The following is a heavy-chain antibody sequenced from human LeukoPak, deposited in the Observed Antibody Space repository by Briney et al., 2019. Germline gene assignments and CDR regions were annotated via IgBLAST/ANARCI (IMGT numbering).Heavy chain of an antibody. CDR1: GGSISSGDHY. J-gene: IGHJ3*02. CDR3: ARRFCSSTSCPHAFDI. D-gene: IGHD2-2*01. CDR2: INHSGST. Sequence: SETLSLTCTVSGGSISSGDHYWSWIRQPPGKGLEWIGEINHSGSTNYNPSLKSRVTISVVTSKNQFSLKLSSVTAADTAVYYCARRFCSSTSCPHAFDIWGQGTMVTVSS. V-gene: IGHV4-30-4*01.